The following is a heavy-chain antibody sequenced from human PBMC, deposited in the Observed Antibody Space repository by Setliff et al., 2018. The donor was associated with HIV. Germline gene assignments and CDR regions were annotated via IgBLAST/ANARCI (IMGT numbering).Heavy chain of an antibody. CDR3: ATYADRESNRFDP. V-gene: IGHV4-34*01. CDR1: GGSFSGYY. Sequence: SETLSLTCAVYGGSFSGYYWSWIRQPPGKGLEWIGEINHSGSTNYNPSLKSRITISVDTSKNQFSLKLSSVTAADTAVYYCATYADRESNRFDPWGQGILVTVSS. J-gene: IGHJ5*02. D-gene: IGHD3-10*01. CDR2: INHSGST.